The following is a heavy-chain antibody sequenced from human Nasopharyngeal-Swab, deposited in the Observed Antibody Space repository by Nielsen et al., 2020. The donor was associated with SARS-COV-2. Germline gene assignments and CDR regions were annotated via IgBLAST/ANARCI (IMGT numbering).Heavy chain of an antibody. CDR2: ISGDGGST. D-gene: IGHD5-24*01. V-gene: IGHV3-43*02. Sequence: GASLKISCAASGFTFDDYAMHWVRQAPGKGLEWVSLISGDGGSTYYADSVKGRFTISRDNSKNSLYLQMNSLRTEDTALYYCAKDMGDGYNPIQGYWGQGTLVTVSS. CDR1: GFTFDDYA. J-gene: IGHJ4*02. CDR3: AKDMGDGYNPIQGY.